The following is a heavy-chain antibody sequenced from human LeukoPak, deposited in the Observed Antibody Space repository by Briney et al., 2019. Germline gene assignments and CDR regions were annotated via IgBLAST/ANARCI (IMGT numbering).Heavy chain of an antibody. J-gene: IGHJ4*02. D-gene: IGHD6-13*01. CDR1: GFRFSDHG. CDR2: IWFDGSYK. Sequence: GGSLRLSCAASGFRFSDHGMHWVRQAPGKRLEWVADIWFDGSYKYYADSVEGRFSVSRDNSKYTVSLQMNSLSVEDTAVYYCARDLGITADGNYFDYWGQGTLVTVSS. CDR3: ARDLGITADGNYFDY. V-gene: IGHV3-33*01.